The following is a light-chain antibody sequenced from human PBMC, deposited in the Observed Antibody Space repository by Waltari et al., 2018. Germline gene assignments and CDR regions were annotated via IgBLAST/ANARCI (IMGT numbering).Light chain of an antibody. J-gene: IGLJ1*01. CDR2: DVS. Sequence: QSALTQPRSVSGSPGQSVTISCTGTSSDVGGYNYVSWYQQHPGKAPKLMIYDVSKRPSGVPDRFSGSKPGNTASLTISGLQAEDEADYYCCSYAGSYTSFGTGTKVIVL. CDR3: CSYAGSYTS. V-gene: IGLV2-11*01. CDR1: SSDVGGYNY.